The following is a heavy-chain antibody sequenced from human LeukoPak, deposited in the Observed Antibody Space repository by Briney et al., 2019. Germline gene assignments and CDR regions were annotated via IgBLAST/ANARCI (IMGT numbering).Heavy chain of an antibody. Sequence: PGGSLRLSCAASGFTFSSYAMSWVHQAPGKGLEWVSAISGSGGSTYYADSVKGRCTISRDNSKNTLYLQMNSLRAEDTAVYYCANAYDFWSGYPRNNNWGQGTLVTVSS. V-gene: IGHV3-23*01. CDR2: ISGSGGST. J-gene: IGHJ4*02. D-gene: IGHD3-3*01. CDR3: ANAYDFWSGYPRNNN. CDR1: GFTFSSYA.